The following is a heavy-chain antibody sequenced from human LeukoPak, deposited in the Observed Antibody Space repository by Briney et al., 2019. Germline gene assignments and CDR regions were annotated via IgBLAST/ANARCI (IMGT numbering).Heavy chain of an antibody. CDR1: GFIFSTYW. V-gene: IGHV3-7*01. Sequence: GGSLRLSCAASGFIFSTYWMTWVRQAPGKGLEWVATIKYDGDEKFYVDSVTGRFTISRDNAKNSLYLQMNSLTAEDTAVYYCARDLSWGQGTLVTVSS. CDR2: IKYDGDEK. CDR3: ARDLS. J-gene: IGHJ5*02. D-gene: IGHD2/OR15-2a*01.